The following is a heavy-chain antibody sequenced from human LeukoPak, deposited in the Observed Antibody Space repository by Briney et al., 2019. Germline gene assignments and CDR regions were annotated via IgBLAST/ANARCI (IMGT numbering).Heavy chain of an antibody. D-gene: IGHD3-16*01. Sequence: GGSLRLSCAASGFTFSSYGMHWVRQAPGKGLEWVAVIWYDGSNKYYADSVKGRFTISRDNSKNTLYLQMNSLRAEDTAVYYCARVRLGVYGMDVWGQGTTVTVSS. V-gene: IGHV3-33*08. CDR1: GFTFSSYG. CDR3: ARVRLGVYGMDV. CDR2: IWYDGSNK. J-gene: IGHJ6*02.